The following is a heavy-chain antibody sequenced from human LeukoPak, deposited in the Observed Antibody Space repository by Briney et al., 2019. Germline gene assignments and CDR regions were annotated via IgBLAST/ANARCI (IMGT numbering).Heavy chain of an antibody. J-gene: IGHJ4*02. CDR3: ARDHRHYYDSSGYLPTLGY. Sequence: GASVKVSCKASGGTFSSYAISWVRQAPGQGLERMGRIIPIFGTANYAQKFQGRVTITTDESTSTAYMELSSLRSEDTAVYYCARDHRHYYDSSGYLPTLGYWGQGTLVTVSS. CDR1: GGTFSSYA. V-gene: IGHV1-69*05. CDR2: IIPIFGTA. D-gene: IGHD3-22*01.